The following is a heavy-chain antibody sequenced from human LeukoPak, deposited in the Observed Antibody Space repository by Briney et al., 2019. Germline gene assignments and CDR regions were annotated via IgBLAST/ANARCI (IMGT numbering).Heavy chain of an antibody. D-gene: IGHD3-3*01. CDR1: GGSMSSYY. J-gene: IGHJ3*02. Sequence: SETLSLTCTVSGGSMSSYYWSWIRQSPGEGLEWIGYIYYSGSTNYNPSLTSRITISVDTSKNPFSLKLRSVSAADTALYYCARHVFLASLPHPFDIWGQGTMVTVSS. CDR2: IYYSGST. V-gene: IGHV4-59*08. CDR3: ARHVFLASLPHPFDI.